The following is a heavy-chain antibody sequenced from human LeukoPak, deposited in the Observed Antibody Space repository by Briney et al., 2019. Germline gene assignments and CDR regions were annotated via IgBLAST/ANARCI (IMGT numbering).Heavy chain of an antibody. Sequence: SETLSLTCTVSGGSISSSSYYWGWIRQPPGKGLEWIGSIYYSGSTYYNPSLKSRATISVDTSKNQFSLKLSSVTAADTAVYYCARQRSDTIFGVVIMIEFDYWGQGTLVTVSS. D-gene: IGHD3-3*01. CDR1: GGSISSSSYY. J-gene: IGHJ4*02. CDR2: IYYSGST. V-gene: IGHV4-39*01. CDR3: ARQRSDTIFGVVIMIEFDY.